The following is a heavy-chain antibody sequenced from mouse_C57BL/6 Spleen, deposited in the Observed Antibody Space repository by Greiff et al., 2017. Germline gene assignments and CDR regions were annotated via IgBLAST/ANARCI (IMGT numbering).Heavy chain of an antibody. CDR2: IDPSDSYT. D-gene: IGHD2-3*01. CDR3: ARREYDGYPY. Sequence: QVQLQQPGAELVKPGASVKLSCKASGYTFTSYWLQWLKQRPGQGLEWIGEIDPSDSYTNYNQKFKGKATLTVDTSSSTAYMQLSSLTSEDTAIYYCARREYDGYPYWGQGTTLTVSS. CDR1: GYTFTSYW. J-gene: IGHJ2*01. V-gene: IGHV1-50*01.